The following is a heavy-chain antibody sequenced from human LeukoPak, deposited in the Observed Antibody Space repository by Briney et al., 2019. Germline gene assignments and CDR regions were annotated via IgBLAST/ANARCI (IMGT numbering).Heavy chain of an antibody. J-gene: IGHJ4*02. CDR1: GFTFSTRW. Sequence: PGGSLRLSCAVSGFTSGFTFSTRWMHWVRQAPGKGLEWVSVSKTDGTSTSYADSVKGRFTVSRDNAKNTLYLQMDSLRAEDTADYYCHPLAYTNNWGQGTLVTVSS. CDR2: SKTDGTST. V-gene: IGHV3-74*01. CDR3: HPLAYTNN. D-gene: IGHD2-2*02.